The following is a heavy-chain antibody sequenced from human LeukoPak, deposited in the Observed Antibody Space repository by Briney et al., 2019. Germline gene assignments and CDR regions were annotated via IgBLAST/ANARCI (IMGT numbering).Heavy chain of an antibody. V-gene: IGHV4-34*01. J-gene: IGHJ2*01. CDR2: INHSGST. CDR1: GGSFSGYY. D-gene: IGHD5-18*01. CDR3: ARLRRGYSYGYWRNWYFDL. Sequence: SETLSLTCAVYGGSFSGYYWSWIRQPPGKGLEWIGEINHSGSTNYNPSLKSRVTISVDTSKNQFSLKLSSVTAADTAVYYCARLRRGYSYGYWRNWYFDLWGRGTLVTVSS.